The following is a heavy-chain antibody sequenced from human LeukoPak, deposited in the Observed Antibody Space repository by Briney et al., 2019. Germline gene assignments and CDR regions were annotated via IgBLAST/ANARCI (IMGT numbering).Heavy chain of an antibody. CDR2: IYYSGST. Sequence: SETLSLTCTVSGGSISSYYWSWIRQPPGKGLEWIGYIYYSGSTNYNPSLKSRVTISADTSKNQFSLKLSSVTAADTAVYYCARGGHYYDSLGAVDIWGQGTMVTVSS. D-gene: IGHD3-22*01. V-gene: IGHV4-59*01. CDR1: GGSISSYY. J-gene: IGHJ3*02. CDR3: ARGGHYYDSLGAVDI.